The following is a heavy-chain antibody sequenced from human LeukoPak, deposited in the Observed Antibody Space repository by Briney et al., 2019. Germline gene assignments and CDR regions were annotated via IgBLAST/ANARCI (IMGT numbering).Heavy chain of an antibody. Sequence: SETLSLTCAVYGGSFSGYYWSWIRQPPGKGLEWIGEINHSGSTNYNPSLKSRVTISVDTSKNQFSLKLSSVTAADTAVYYCARDGGTMTGYMYYFDHWGQGALVTVSA. D-gene: IGHD1-1*01. CDR1: GGSFSGYY. J-gene: IGHJ4*02. CDR3: ARDGGTMTGYMYYFDH. CDR2: INHSGST. V-gene: IGHV4-34*01.